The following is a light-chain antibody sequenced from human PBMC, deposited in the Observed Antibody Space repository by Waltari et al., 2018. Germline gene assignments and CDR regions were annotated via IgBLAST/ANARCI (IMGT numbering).Light chain of an antibody. CDR2: AAS. CDR1: QGISSY. V-gene: IGKV1-8*01. CDR3: QQYYSYPGYT. Sequence: AIRMTQSPSSLSASTGDRVTITCRASQGISSYLAWYQQKPGKAPKLLIYAASTLQSGVPSRFSGSGSGTDFTLTISCLQSEDFATYYCQQYYSYPGYTFGQGTKLEI. J-gene: IGKJ2*01.